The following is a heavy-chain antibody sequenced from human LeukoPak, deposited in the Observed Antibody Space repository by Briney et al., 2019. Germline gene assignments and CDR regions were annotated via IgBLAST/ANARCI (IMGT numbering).Heavy chain of an antibody. J-gene: IGHJ3*02. CDR3: ARRYSDASGMTSEI. V-gene: IGHV4-38-2*02. CDR1: GYSISSGYY. D-gene: IGHD1-26*01. Sequence: SETLSLTCTVSGYSISSGYYWGWIRQPPGKGLEWIGSIYHSGRTYYNPSLKSRVTISVDTSKNQFSLKLSSVTAADTAVYYCARRYSDASGMTSEIWGQGTMVTVSS. CDR2: IYHSGRT.